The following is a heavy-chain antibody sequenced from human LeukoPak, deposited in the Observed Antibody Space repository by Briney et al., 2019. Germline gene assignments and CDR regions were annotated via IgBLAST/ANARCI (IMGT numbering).Heavy chain of an antibody. V-gene: IGHV4-59*08. D-gene: IGHD3-22*01. J-gene: IGHJ6*02. CDR1: GGSISSYY. Sequence: SETLSLTCTVSGGSISSYYWSWIRQPPGKGLEWIGYIYYSGSTNYNPPLKSRVTISVDTSKNQFSLKLSSVTAADTAVYYCARRGSSGYYGGINYYYYGMDVWGQGTTVTVSS. CDR3: ARRGSSGYYGGINYYYYGMDV. CDR2: IYYSGST.